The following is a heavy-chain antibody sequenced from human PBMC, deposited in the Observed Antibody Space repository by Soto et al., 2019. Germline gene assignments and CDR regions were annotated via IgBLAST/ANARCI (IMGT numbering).Heavy chain of an antibody. CDR1: GGAITRTHW. CDR2: IAHTKSG. J-gene: IGHJ6*03. V-gene: IGHV4-4*02. D-gene: IGHD2-21*01. Sequence: QVQLQESGPGLMRPSETLALTCDLSGGAITRTHWWRWVRQPPGKGLEWIGEIAHTKSGAHNPSLRSRLTISLDKSKSQFSLSLTSLTAADTAVYYCVRVWRPGAVVVGAAHSYYMDVWGTGTTVIVS. CDR3: VRVWRPGAVVVGAAHSYYMDV.